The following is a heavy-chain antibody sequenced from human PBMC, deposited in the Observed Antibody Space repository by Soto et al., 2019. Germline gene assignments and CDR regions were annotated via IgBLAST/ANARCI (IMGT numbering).Heavy chain of an antibody. D-gene: IGHD3-22*01. Sequence: EVQLVESGGGLVQPGESLRLSCVASEFTFSSYSFNWVRQAPGKGLEWVSYISRSCIPKYADFVKRRFTISRDNANNSLYLQMNILRAEDTAVFSCPIVANSCYYTSDYWGQVTLVTVCS. CDR3: PIVANSCYYTSDY. J-gene: IGHJ4*02. CDR1: EFTFSSYS. V-gene: IGHV3-48*01. CDR2: ISRSCIP.